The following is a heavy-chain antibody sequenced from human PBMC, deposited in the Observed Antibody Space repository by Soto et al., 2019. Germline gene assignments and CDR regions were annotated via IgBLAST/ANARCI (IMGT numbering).Heavy chain of an antibody. CDR2: LYSGGNT. CDR3: ALRRVAYADF. V-gene: IGHV3-53*01. J-gene: IGHJ4*02. D-gene: IGHD2-2*01. CDR1: EFTVTNNE. Sequence: LRLSCAASEFTVTNNEMSWVRQAPGKGLEWVSILYSGGNTYYADSVEGRFTISRDGSKNTLYLHMNSLRAEDTAVYYCALRRVAYADFWGQGTRVTVYS.